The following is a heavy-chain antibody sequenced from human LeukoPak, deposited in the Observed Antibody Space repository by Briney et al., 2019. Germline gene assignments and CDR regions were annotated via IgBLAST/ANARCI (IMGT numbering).Heavy chain of an antibody. J-gene: IGHJ3*02. D-gene: IGHD4-17*01. CDR1: GFTFSRNW. V-gene: IGHV3-7*05. Sequence: GGSLRLSCAASGFTFSRNWMSWVRQAPGKGLEWVANIKQDGSDKYYVDSVKGRFTISRDNAKNSLYLQMNSLRAEDAAVCYCARERYGRDAFDIWGQGTMVAVSS. CDR3: ARERYGRDAFDI. CDR2: IKQDGSDK.